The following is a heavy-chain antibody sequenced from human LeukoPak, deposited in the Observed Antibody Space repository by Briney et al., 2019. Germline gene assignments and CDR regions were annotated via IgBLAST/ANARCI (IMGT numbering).Heavy chain of an antibody. CDR3: AKLNGSGSYHDY. CDR1: GFTFSSYG. D-gene: IGHD3-10*01. CDR2: ISGSGGST. J-gene: IGHJ4*02. V-gene: IGHV3-23*01. Sequence: GGSLRLSCAASGFTFSSYGMHWVRQAPGKGLEWVSAISGSGGSTYYADSVKGRFTISRDNSKNTLYLQMNSLRAEDTAVYYCAKLNGSGSYHDYWGQGTLVTVSS.